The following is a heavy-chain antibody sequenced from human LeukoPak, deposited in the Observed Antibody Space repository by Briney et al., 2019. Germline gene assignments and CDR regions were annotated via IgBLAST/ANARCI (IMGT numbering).Heavy chain of an antibody. Sequence: GGSLRLSCAASGFTFSSYSMNWVRQAPGKGLEWVSYISSSSSTIYYADSVKGRFTISRDNAKNSLYLQMNSLRAEDTAVYYCARDLPYYDSSGYYFWGQGTLVTVSS. D-gene: IGHD3-22*01. CDR1: GFTFSSYS. CDR2: ISSSSSTI. V-gene: IGHV3-48*01. CDR3: ARDLPYYDSSGYYF. J-gene: IGHJ4*02.